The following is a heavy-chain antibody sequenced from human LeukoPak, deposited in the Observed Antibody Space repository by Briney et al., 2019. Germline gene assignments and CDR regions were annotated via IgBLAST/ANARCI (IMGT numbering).Heavy chain of an antibody. CDR3: ARDLFYDSNSPHDY. V-gene: IGHV3-21*01. D-gene: IGHD3-22*01. Sequence: GGSLRLSCAASGFTLSSYSMSWVRQAPGKGLEWVSSISSSSGYISYADSVKGRFTISRDNSKSSLYLQMNSLRAEDTAVYYCARDLFYDSNSPHDYWGQGTLVTVSS. J-gene: IGHJ4*02. CDR1: GFTLSSYS. CDR2: ISSSSGYI.